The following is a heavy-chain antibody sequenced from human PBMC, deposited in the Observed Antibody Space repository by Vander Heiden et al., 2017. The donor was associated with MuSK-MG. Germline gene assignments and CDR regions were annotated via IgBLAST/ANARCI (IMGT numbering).Heavy chain of an antibody. D-gene: IGHD1-1*01. Sequence: QVQLVQSGAEVKKPGSSVKVSCKASGGIFSSYAISWVRQAPGQGLEWMGGIIPIFGTANYAQKVQGRVTITADESTSTAYMEMRRMRSEDTAVYYSAIDWRRDGYNPGYWGQGTMVTVYS. J-gene: IGHJ4*02. CDR1: GGIFSSYA. V-gene: IGHV1-69*01. CDR3: AIDWRRDGYNPGY. CDR2: IIPIFGTA.